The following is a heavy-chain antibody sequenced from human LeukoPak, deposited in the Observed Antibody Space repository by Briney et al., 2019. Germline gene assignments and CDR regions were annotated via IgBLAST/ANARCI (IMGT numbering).Heavy chain of an antibody. J-gene: IGHJ4*02. Sequence: QTGGSLRLSCAASGFTFSSYGIHWVRQAPGKGLEWVAFIKYDGSNKHYADSVKGRFIISRDNSKNTLYLQMNSLRAEDTAVYYCAKRGAYSPPYWGQGTLVTVSS. CDR2: IKYDGSNK. D-gene: IGHD5-18*01. CDR1: GFTFSSYG. CDR3: AKRGAYSPPY. V-gene: IGHV3-30*02.